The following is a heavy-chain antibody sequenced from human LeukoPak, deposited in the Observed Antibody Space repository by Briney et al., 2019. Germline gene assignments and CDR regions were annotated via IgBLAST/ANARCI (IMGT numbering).Heavy chain of an antibody. J-gene: IGHJ4*02. CDR2: ISGSGGST. CDR1: GFDFADQA. V-gene: IGHV3-23*01. Sequence: GGSLRLSCVASGFDFADQAMHWVRQAPGKGLEWVSAISGSGGSTYYADSVKGRFTISRDNSKNTLYLQMNSLRAEDTAVYYYAKDYWGVIALFDYWGQGTLVTVSS. CDR3: AKDYWGVIALFDY. D-gene: IGHD3-16*02.